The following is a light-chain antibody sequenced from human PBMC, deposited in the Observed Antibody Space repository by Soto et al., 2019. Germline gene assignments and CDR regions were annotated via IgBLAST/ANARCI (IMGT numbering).Light chain of an antibody. J-gene: IGKJ4*01. Sequence: DIQMTQSHSSLSPSVGDRITITCQASQDIANYLNWYQQKAGRXPXXLIYGASSLQRGVPSRFSVIGSGTVFTLTVSSLESEDFATDDCQQGHSGLTFGGGTKVEIK. CDR2: GAS. CDR1: QDIANY. CDR3: QQGHSGLT. V-gene: IGKV1-39*01.